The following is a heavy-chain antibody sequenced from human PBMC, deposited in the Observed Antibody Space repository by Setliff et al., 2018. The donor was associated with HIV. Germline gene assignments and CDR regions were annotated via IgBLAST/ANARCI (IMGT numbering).Heavy chain of an antibody. J-gene: IGHJ6*03. CDR1: GGSFSAYY. CDR3: ARSDLDNGSGCFDYYSYYMDV. Sequence: SETLSLTCAVYGGSFSAYYWTWIRQPPGKGLEWIGEINHSGSTNYNPSLKSRVTISVDTSKNQFSLKLRSVTAADTAIYYCARSDLDNGSGCFDYYSYYMDVWGRGTTVTVSS. D-gene: IGHD3-22*01. CDR2: INHSGST. V-gene: IGHV4-34*01.